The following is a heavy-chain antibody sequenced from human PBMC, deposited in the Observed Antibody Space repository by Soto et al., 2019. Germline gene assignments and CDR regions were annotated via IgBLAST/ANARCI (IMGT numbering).Heavy chain of an antibody. V-gene: IGHV3-33*01. Sequence: QVQLVESGGGVVQPGRSLRLSCAASGFTFSSYGMHWVRQAPGKGLEWVAVIWYDGSNKYYADSVKGRFTISRDNSKNTLYLQMNSLRAEDTAVYYCARDFRHEWLLYRYRYYYGMDVWGQGTTVTVSS. CDR3: ARDFRHEWLLYRYRYYYGMDV. CDR2: IWYDGSNK. J-gene: IGHJ6*02. CDR1: GFTFSSYG. D-gene: IGHD3-3*01.